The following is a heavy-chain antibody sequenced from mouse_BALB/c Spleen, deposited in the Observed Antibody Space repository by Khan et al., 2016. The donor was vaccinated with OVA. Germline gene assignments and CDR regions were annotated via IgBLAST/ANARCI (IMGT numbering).Heavy chain of an antibody. V-gene: IGHV2-6-4*01. D-gene: IGHD2-14*01. CDR2: IWGGGGT. Sequence: QVQLKESGPGLGAPSQSLSITCTVSGFSLSRYNIHWIRQPPGKSLEWLGMIWGGGGTDYYSTLKSRLSIRKDNSKSQVLLKMNSLQTDDTAMYYCARAYYRYDGYYAMDYWGQGTSVTVSS. CDR3: ARAYYRYDGYYAMDY. J-gene: IGHJ4*01. CDR1: GFSLSRYN.